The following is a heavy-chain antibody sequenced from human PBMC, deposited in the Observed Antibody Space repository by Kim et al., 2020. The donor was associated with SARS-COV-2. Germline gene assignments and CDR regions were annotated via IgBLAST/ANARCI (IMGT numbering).Heavy chain of an antibody. J-gene: IGHJ4*02. CDR3: AKGRIQGVYYFDY. CDR2: ISWNSGSI. D-gene: IGHD3-10*01. Sequence: GGSLRLSCAASGFTFDDYAMHWVRQAPGKGLEWVSGISWNSGSIGYADSVKGRFTISRDNAKNSLYLQMNSLRAEDTALYYCAKGRIQGVYYFDYWGQGTLVTVSS. V-gene: IGHV3-9*01. CDR1: GFTFDDYA.